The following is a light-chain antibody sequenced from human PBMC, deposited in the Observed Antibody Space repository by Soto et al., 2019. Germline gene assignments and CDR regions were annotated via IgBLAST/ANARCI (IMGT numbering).Light chain of an antibody. CDR2: EVT. Sequence: QSALTQPASVSGAPGQSITISCTGSNSDVGDYDYVSWYQQHPGQAPKLMIYEVTNRPSGVSNRFSGSKSGNTASLTISGLQPEDEADYYCSSHTSTSARVFGTGTKVTV. J-gene: IGLJ1*01. CDR3: SSHTSTSARV. V-gene: IGLV2-14*01. CDR1: NSDVGDYDY.